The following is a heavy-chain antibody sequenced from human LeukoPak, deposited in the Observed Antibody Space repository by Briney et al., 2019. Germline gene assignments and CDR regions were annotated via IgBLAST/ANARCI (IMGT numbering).Heavy chain of an antibody. J-gene: IGHJ4*02. Sequence: GGSLRLSCAASGFTFSSYAMHWVRQAPGKGLEWVAVISYDGSNKYYADSVKGRFTISRDNSKNTLYLQMNSLRAEDTAVYYCARALVVVPAAPGYWGQGTLVTVSS. D-gene: IGHD2-2*01. CDR3: ARALVVVPAAPGY. V-gene: IGHV3-30-3*01. CDR1: GFTFSSYA. CDR2: ISYDGSNK.